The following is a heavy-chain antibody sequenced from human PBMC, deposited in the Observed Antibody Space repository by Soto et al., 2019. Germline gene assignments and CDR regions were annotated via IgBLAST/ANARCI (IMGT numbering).Heavy chain of an antibody. Sequence: ASVKVSCKASGYTFTSYAMHWVRQAPGQRLEWMGWINAGNGNTKYSQKFQGRVTITRDTSASTAYMELSSLRSEDTAVYYCARSGSVTMTGRWFDPWGQGTRVTFSS. CDR2: INAGNGNT. V-gene: IGHV1-3*01. CDR1: GYTFTSYA. D-gene: IGHD3-22*01. J-gene: IGHJ5*02. CDR3: ARSGSVTMTGRWFDP.